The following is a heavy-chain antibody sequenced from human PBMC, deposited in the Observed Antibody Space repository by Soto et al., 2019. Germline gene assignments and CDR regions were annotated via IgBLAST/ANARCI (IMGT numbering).Heavy chain of an antibody. CDR1: GGTFSSYA. Sequence: SVKVSCKASGGTFSSYAISWVRQAPGQGLEWMGGIIPIFGTANYAQKFQGRVTITADESTSTAYMELSSLRSEDTAVYYCARDTASSSVSGAFDIWGQGTMVTVSS. V-gene: IGHV1-69*13. J-gene: IGHJ3*02. D-gene: IGHD6-6*01. CDR3: ARDTASSSVSGAFDI. CDR2: IIPIFGTA.